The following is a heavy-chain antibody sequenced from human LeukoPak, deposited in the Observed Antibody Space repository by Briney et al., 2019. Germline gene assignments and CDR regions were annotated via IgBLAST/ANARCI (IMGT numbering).Heavy chain of an antibody. Sequence: PSETLSLTRTVSGGSISSSSYYWGWIRQPPGKGLEWIGSIYYSGSTYYNPSLKSRVTISVDTSKNQFSLKLSSVTAADTAVYYCARRRDTVTNNWFDPWGQGTLVTVSS. CDR1: GGSISSSSYY. D-gene: IGHD4-11*01. CDR3: ARRRDTVTNNWFDP. J-gene: IGHJ5*02. CDR2: IYYSGST. V-gene: IGHV4-39*01.